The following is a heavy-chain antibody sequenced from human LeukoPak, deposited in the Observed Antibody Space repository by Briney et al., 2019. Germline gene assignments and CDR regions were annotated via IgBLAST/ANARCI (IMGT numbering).Heavy chain of an antibody. CDR2: ISYDGSNK. Sequence: PGGSLRLSCAASGFTFSSYVMHWVRQAPGKGLEWVAVISYDGSNKYYADSVKGRFTISRDNSKNTLYLQMNSLRAEDTAVYYCAKGSYDFWSGYHDYWGQGTLVTVSS. V-gene: IGHV3-30*18. D-gene: IGHD3-3*01. J-gene: IGHJ4*02. CDR1: GFTFSSYV. CDR3: AKGSYDFWSGYHDY.